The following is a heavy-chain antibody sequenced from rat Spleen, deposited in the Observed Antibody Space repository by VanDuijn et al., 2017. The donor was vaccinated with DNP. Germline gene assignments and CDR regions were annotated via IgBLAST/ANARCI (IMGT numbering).Heavy chain of an antibody. CDR2: ISYSATT. CDR1: GYSITSNY. D-gene: IGHD1-11*01. V-gene: IGHV3-1*01. CDR3: ARYTTGVDY. J-gene: IGHJ2*01. Sequence: EVQLQESGPGLVKPSQSLSLTCSVTGYSITSNYWGWIRKFPGNKMEWIGHISYSATTTYNPSLKSRISITRDTSKNHFFLQLNSVTTDDRATYYCARYTTGVDYWGQGVMVTVSS.